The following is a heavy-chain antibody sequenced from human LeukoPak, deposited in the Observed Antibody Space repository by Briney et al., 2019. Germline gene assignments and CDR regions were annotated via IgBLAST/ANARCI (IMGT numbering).Heavy chain of an antibody. CDR3: ARDSHYDILTGYYLGTGYFDL. V-gene: IGHV4-31*03. Sequence: SETLSLTCTVSGGSISSGGYYWSWIRQHPGKGREWVGYSYYSGSTYYNPSLKSRVTISVDTSKNQFSLKLSSVTAADTAVYYCARDSHYDILTGYYLGTGYFDLWGRGTLVTVSS. CDR2: SYYSGST. J-gene: IGHJ2*01. CDR1: GGSISSGGYY. D-gene: IGHD3-9*01.